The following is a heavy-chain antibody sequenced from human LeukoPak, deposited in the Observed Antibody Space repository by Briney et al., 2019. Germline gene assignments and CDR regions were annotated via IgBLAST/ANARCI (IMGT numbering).Heavy chain of an antibody. V-gene: IGHV4-4*07. Sequence: SETLSLTCTVSGGSINSYYWSWIRQPAGKGLEWMGRIYASGTTKYNPSLKSRVDMSVDTSKSQFSLKLSSVTAADTAVYYCARSDYYYYYMDVWGKGTTVTVSS. J-gene: IGHJ6*03. CDR2: IYASGTT. CDR3: ARSDYYYYYMDV. CDR1: GGSINSYY.